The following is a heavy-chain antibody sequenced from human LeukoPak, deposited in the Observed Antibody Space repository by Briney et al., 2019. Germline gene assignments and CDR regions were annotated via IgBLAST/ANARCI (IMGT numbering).Heavy chain of an antibody. CDR1: GGSISSYY. V-gene: IGHV4-59*01. D-gene: IGHD3-10*01. CDR3: ARSQIPYYGSGIDY. J-gene: IGHJ4*02. CDR2: IYYSGST. Sequence: PSETLSLTCTVSGGSISSYYWSWIRQPPGKGLEWIGYIYYSGSTNYNPSLKSRVTISVDTSKNQFSLKLSSVTAADTAVYYCARSQIPYYGSGIDYWGQGTLVTVSS.